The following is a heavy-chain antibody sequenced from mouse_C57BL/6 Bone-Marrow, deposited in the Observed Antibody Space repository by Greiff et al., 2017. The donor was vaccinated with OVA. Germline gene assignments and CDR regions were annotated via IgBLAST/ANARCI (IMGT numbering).Heavy chain of an antibody. J-gene: IGHJ3*01. CDR1: GYTFTSYW. CDR2: IDPSDSYT. Sequence: VQLQQSGAELVKPGASVKLSCKASGYTFTSYWMQWVKQRPGQGLEWIGEIDPSDSYTNYNQKFKGKATLTVDTSSSTAYMQLSSLTSEDSAVYYCAADYDGYPSWFAYWGQGTLVTVSA. CDR3: AADYDGYPSWFAY. D-gene: IGHD2-3*01. V-gene: IGHV1-50*01.